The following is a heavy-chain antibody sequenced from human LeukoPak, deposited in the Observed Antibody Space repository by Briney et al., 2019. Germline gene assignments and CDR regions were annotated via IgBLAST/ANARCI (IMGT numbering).Heavy chain of an antibody. CDR3: ARDGVVVTGNFDY. J-gene: IGHJ4*02. D-gene: IGHD2-15*01. CDR1: GGTSSSYA. CDR2: IIPIFGTA. Sequence: SVKVSCKASGGTSSSYAISWVRQAPGQGLEWMGRIIPIFGTANYAQKFQGGVTITTDESTSTAYMELSSLRSEDTAVYYCARDGVVVTGNFDYWGQGTLVTVSS. V-gene: IGHV1-69*05.